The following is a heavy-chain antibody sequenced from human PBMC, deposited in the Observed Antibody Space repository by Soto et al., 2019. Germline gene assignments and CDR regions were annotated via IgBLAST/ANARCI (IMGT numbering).Heavy chain of an antibody. CDR1: GFTFSSYS. J-gene: IGHJ6*02. V-gene: IGHV3-21*01. CDR3: ARDGREGAYYYYGMDV. CDR2: ISSSSSYI. Sequence: VQLVESGGGLVKPGGSLRLSCAASGFTFSSYSMNWVRQAPGKGLEWVSSISSSSSYIYYADSVKGRFTISRDNAKNSLYLQMNSLRAEDTAVYYCARDGREGAYYYYGMDVWGQGTTVTVSS.